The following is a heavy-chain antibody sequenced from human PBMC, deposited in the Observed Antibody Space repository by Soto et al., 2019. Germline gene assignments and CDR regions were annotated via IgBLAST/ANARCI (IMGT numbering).Heavy chain of an antibody. D-gene: IGHD3-10*01. V-gene: IGHV4-31*03. CDR3: ARADPTEGYYGSGSYDPRRAYYFDY. Sequence: QVQLQESGPGLVKPSQTLSLTCTVSGGSISSGGYYWSWIRQHPGKGLEWIGYIYYSGSTYYNPSLKSRVTISVDTSKNQFSLKLNSVTAADTAVYYCARADPTEGYYGSGSYDPRRAYYFDYWGQGTLVTVSS. CDR1: GGSISSGGYY. J-gene: IGHJ4*02. CDR2: IYYSGST.